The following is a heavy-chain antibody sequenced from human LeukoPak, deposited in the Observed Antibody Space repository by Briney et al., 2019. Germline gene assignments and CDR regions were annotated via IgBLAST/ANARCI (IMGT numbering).Heavy chain of an antibody. Sequence: SESLSLTCAVYGGSFSGYYWSWIRQSPGKGLEWIGEINHSGSTNYNPSLKRRVTISVDTSKNQFSLKLSSVTAADTAVYYCARLRTTITMVRGVIHNWFDPWGQGTLVTVSS. CDR2: INHSGST. CDR1: GGSFSGYY. J-gene: IGHJ5*02. CDR3: ARLRTTITMVRGVIHNWFDP. V-gene: IGHV4-34*01. D-gene: IGHD3-10*01.